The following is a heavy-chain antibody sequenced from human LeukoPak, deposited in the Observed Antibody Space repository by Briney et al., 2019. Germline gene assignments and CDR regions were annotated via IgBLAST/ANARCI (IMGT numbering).Heavy chain of an antibody. J-gene: IGHJ6*03. CDR3: AREGDIVVVPAVYYYYMDV. Sequence: TLSLTCTVSGGSISSGSYYWSWIRQPAGKGLEWIGRLYTSGSTNYNPSLKSRVTISVDTSKNQFSLKLSSVTAADTAVYYCAREGDIVVVPAVYYYYMDVWGKGTTVTISS. D-gene: IGHD2-2*01. CDR1: GGSISSGSYY. CDR2: LYTSGST. V-gene: IGHV4-61*02.